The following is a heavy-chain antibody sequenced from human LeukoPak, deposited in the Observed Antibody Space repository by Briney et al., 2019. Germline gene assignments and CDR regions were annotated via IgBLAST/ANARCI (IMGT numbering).Heavy chain of an antibody. V-gene: IGHV4-34*01. Sequence: SETLSLTCTVSGGSISTYYGNWIRQAPGKGLEWIGEINHSGSTNYNPSLKSRVTISVDTSKNQFSLKLSSVTAADTAVYYCARPSSGWYFVYWGQGTLVTVSS. CDR3: ARPSSGWYFVY. J-gene: IGHJ4*02. CDR2: INHSGST. D-gene: IGHD6-19*01. CDR1: GGSISTYY.